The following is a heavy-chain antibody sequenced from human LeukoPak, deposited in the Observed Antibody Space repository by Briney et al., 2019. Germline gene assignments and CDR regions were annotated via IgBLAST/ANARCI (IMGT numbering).Heavy chain of an antibody. Sequence: PSETLSLTCAVYGGSFSGYYWSWIRQPPGKGLEWIGYIYYSGSTNCNPSLKSRVTISVDTSKNQFSLKLSSVTAADTAVYYCAREANDFWSGYYTYYFDYWGQGTLVTVSS. D-gene: IGHD3-3*01. CDR2: IYYSGST. J-gene: IGHJ4*02. V-gene: IGHV4-59*01. CDR1: GGSFSGYY. CDR3: AREANDFWSGYYTYYFDY.